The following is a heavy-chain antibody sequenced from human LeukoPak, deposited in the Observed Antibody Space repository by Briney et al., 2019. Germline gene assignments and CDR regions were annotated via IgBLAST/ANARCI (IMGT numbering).Heavy chain of an antibody. CDR1: RFTFSSYA. J-gene: IGHJ4*02. CDR3: ARDGRDDDNPD. Sequence: GGSLRLSCAASRFTFSSYAMTWVRQAPGKGLEWVSAISSSGGSTYYPDSVKGRFTISRDNAKHSLYLQMNSLRVEDTAVYYCARDGRDDDNPDWGQGTLVTVSS. V-gene: IGHV3-23*01. D-gene: IGHD5-24*01. CDR2: ISSSGGST.